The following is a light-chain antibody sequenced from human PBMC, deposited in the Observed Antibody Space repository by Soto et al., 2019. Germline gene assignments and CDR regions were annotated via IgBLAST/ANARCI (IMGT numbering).Light chain of an antibody. CDR2: GAS. Sequence: EVVLTQSPGTLSLSAGERATLFCRASERVASNYLAWYQQKPGQSPGLLIFGASIRATGIPARFSGSGSGTEFTLTIGSLQSEDCALYYCQQYNNWPGTFGQGTKVDIK. CDR1: ERVASN. CDR3: QQYNNWPGT. V-gene: IGKV3-15*01. J-gene: IGKJ1*01.